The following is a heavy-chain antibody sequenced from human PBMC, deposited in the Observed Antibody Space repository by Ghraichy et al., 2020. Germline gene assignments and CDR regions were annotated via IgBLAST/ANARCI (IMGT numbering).Heavy chain of an antibody. Sequence: SVKVSCKASGGTFSSYAISWVRQAPGQGLEWMGGIIPIFGTANYAQKFQGRVTITADESTSTAYMELSSLRSEDKAVYYCARAPPMTTVTTRNYYYGMDVWGQGTTVTVSS. CDR1: GGTFSSYA. CDR2: IIPIFGTA. J-gene: IGHJ6*02. CDR3: ARAPPMTTVTTRNYYYGMDV. D-gene: IGHD4-17*01. V-gene: IGHV1-69*13.